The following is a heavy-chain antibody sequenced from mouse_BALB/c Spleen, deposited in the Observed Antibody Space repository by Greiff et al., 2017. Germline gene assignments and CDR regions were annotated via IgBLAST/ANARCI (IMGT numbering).Heavy chain of an antibody. D-gene: IGHD1-1*01. V-gene: IGHV1S22*01. J-gene: IGHJ4*01. CDR1: GYTFTRYW. CDR3: TRGDYVYAMDD. Sequence: LQQPGSELVRPGASVKLSCKASGYTFTRYWMHWVKQRPGQGLEWIGNIYPGSGSTNYDEKFKSKATLTVDTSSSTAYMQLSSLTSEDSAVYYCTRGDYVYAMDDWGQGTSVTVSS. CDR2: IYPGSGST.